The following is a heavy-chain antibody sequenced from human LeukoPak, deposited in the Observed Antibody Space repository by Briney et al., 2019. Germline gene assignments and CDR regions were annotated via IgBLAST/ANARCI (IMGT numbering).Heavy chain of an antibody. CDR3: ARANRKYYYMDV. Sequence: ASVKVSCKASGYTFTSYDINWVRQATGQGREWMGWMNPNSGNTGYAQKFQGRVTMTRNTSICTAYMELSSLRSEDTAVYYCARANRKYYYMDVWGKGTTVTVSS. J-gene: IGHJ6*03. CDR1: GYTFTSYD. V-gene: IGHV1-8*01. CDR2: MNPNSGNT.